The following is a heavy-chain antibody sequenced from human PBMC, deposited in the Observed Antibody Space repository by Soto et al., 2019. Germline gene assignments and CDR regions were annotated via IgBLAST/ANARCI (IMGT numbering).Heavy chain of an antibody. CDR1: GGSIIISSYY. CDR3: ARLLADSSSWYNYYYYYGMDV. CDR2: IYYSGST. J-gene: IGHJ6*02. D-gene: IGHD6-13*01. Sequence: SETLSLTCTVSGGSIIISSYYGGWIRQPPGKGLEWIGSIYYSGSTYYNPSLKSRVTISVDTSKNQFSLKLSSVTAADTAVYYCARLLADSSSWYNYYYYYGMDVWGQGTTVTVSS. V-gene: IGHV4-39*01.